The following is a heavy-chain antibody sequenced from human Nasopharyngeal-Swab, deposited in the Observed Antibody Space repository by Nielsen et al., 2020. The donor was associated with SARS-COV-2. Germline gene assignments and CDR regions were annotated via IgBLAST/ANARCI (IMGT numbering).Heavy chain of an antibody. V-gene: IGHV1-24*01. CDR1: GSTLPEIS. J-gene: IGHJ4*02. D-gene: IGHD3-16*01. CDR2: FDPEDGET. CDR3: AASQWGEYFDY. Sequence: SVTVSCKVSGSTLPEISMHWVRQAHGRGLEWMGGFDPEDGETIYAQKFQGRVTMTEDTSIDTAYMELRSLRSEDPAVYYCAASQWGEYFDYWGQGTLVSVSS.